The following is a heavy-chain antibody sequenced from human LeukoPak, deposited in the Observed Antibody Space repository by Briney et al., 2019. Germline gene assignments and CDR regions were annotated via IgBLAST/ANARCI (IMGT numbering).Heavy chain of an antibody. Sequence: PGGSLRLSCAASGFTVSSNYMSWVRQAPGKGLEWVSVIYSGGSTYYADSVKGRFTISRDNSKNTLYLQMNSLRAEDTAVYYCARVSGWYSAYFDYWGQGTLVTVSS. CDR2: IYSGGST. D-gene: IGHD6-19*01. CDR1: GFTVSSNY. CDR3: ARVSGWYSAYFDY. J-gene: IGHJ4*02. V-gene: IGHV3-66*01.